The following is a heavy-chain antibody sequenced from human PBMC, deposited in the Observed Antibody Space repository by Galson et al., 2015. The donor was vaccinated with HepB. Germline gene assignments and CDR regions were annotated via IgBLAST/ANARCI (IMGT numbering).Heavy chain of an antibody. CDR3: SRWRLVPFDI. CDR2: AYTAGTT. CDR1: GGSISSGSYY. V-gene: IGHV4-61*02. Sequence: TLSLTCTVSGGSISSGSYYWSWIRQPAGKGLEWIGRAYTAGTTNYTPSLKSRVTMSLDTSKNQFSLKLSSVTAADTAVYDCSRWRLVPFDIWGRGTMVTVSS. J-gene: IGHJ3*02. D-gene: IGHD4-11*01.